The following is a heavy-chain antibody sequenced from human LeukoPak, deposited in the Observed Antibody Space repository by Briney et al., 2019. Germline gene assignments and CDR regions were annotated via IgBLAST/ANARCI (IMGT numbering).Heavy chain of an antibody. D-gene: IGHD3-10*01. CDR2: INANSGGT. CDR3: ARSPAPDMVRGVIYTYNWFDP. J-gene: IGHJ5*02. V-gene: IGHV1-2*02. CDR1: GYTFTGYY. Sequence: ASVKVSCKASGYTFTGYYMHWVRQAPGQGLEWMGWINANSGGTNYAQKFQGRVTMTRDTSITTAYMELSRLISDDTAVYYCARSPAPDMVRGVIYTYNWFDPWGHGTLVTVSS.